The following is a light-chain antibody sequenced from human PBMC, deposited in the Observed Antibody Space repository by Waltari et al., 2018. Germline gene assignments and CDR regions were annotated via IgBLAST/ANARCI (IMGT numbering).Light chain of an antibody. CDR1: NIGSES. CDR3: QVWNSGSTHMV. Sequence: SYVLTQPPSVSVAPGQTASITCGGHNIGSESVHWYQQKPGQAPVLVVYDDSDRPSGIPERFAGSNPGNTATLTISRVEAGDEADYYCQVWNSGSTHMVFGGGTKLTVL. J-gene: IGLJ2*01. V-gene: IGLV3-21*02. CDR2: DDS.